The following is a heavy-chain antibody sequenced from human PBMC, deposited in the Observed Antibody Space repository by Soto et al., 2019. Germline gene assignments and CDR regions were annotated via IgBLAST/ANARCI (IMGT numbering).Heavy chain of an antibody. Sequence: QVQLQESGPGLVKPSGTLSLTCAVSGGSISMNWWSWVRQPPGKGLEWIGEIYHSGSTNYNPSLKSRVTISVDKSKNQFSLKLSSVTAADTAVYYCARVVQGIEYWGQGTLVTVSS. CDR1: GGSISMNW. CDR3: ARVVQGIEY. D-gene: IGHD3-10*01. J-gene: IGHJ4*02. V-gene: IGHV4-4*02. CDR2: IYHSGST.